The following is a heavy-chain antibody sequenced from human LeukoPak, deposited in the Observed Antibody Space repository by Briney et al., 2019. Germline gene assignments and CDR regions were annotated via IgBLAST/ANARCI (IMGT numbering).Heavy chain of an antibody. V-gene: IGHV4-34*01. CDR2: INHSGIT. J-gene: IGHJ4*02. CDR1: GFTFSNYG. CDR3: ARDRYYYDSSGYLFDY. D-gene: IGHD3-22*01. Sequence: GSLRLSCAASGFTFSNYGMSWVRQAPGKGLEWFGEINHSGITNYNPSLKSRVTMSVDTSKNQFSLKLSSVTAADTAVYYCARDRYYYDSSGYLFDYWGQGTLVTVSS.